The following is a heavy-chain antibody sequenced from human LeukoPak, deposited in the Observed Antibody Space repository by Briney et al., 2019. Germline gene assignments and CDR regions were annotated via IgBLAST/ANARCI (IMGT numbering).Heavy chain of an antibody. J-gene: IGHJ5*02. CDR3: ARVGAAGTGGYWFDP. D-gene: IGHD6-13*01. CDR1: GFTFSSYS. CDR2: ISSSSSYI. V-gene: IGHV3-21*01. Sequence: PGGSLRLSCAASGFTFSSYSMNWVRQAPGKGLEWVSSISSSSSYIYYADSVKGRFTISRDNAKNSLYLQMNSLRAEDTAVYYCARVGAAGTGGYWFDPWGQGTLVTVSS.